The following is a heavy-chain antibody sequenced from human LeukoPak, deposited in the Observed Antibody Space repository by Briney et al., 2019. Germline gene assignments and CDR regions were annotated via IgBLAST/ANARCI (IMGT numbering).Heavy chain of an antibody. V-gene: IGHV4-39*01. D-gene: IGHD3-22*01. Sequence: SSETLSLTCTASGASITSSSYSWGWIRQPPGKGLEWIGTIYYSGSTYYNPSLKSRVTISVDTSKNQFSLKLSSVTAADMAVYYCARRGYYDTSGYYSQWGQGALVTVSS. J-gene: IGHJ4*02. CDR1: GASITSSSYS. CDR2: IYYSGST. CDR3: ARRGYYDTSGYYSQ.